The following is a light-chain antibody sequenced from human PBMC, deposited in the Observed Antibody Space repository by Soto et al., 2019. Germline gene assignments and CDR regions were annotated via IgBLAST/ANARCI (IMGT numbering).Light chain of an antibody. V-gene: IGLV2-14*01. J-gene: IGLJ1*01. CDR3: TSYTSDNRSYV. CDR2: EVS. CDR1: SSDVGAYTS. Sequence: QSVLTQRASVSGSPGQSITISCTGTSSDVGAYTSVSWYQQHPGKAPKLMIYEVSNRPSGVSNRFSGSKSANTASLTISGLQAEDEPHYYCTSYTSDNRSYVFGTETKVTVL.